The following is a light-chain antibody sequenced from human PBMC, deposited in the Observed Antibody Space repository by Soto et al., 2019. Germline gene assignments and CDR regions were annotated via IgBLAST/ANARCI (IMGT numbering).Light chain of an antibody. CDR2: GAS. J-gene: IGKJ3*01. CDR1: QTVSSSY. Sequence: EIVLTQSPGTLSLSPGERATLSCRASQTVSSSYLAWYQHKPGQAPRLLIYGASSRATGIPDRFSGSESGTDFTLTISRLEPEDFAVYYCQYYDTSFTFGPGTKVDVK. CDR3: QYYDTSFT. V-gene: IGKV3-20*01.